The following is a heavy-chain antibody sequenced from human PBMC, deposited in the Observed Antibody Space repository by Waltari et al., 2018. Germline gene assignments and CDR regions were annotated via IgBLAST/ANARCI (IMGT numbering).Heavy chain of an antibody. J-gene: IGHJ5*02. CDR2: IWYDGSNK. Sequence: QVQLVESGGGVVQPGRSLRLSCAASGFTFSSYGMHWVRQAPGKGLEWGAVIWYDGSNKYYADSVKGRFTISRDNSKNTLYLQMNSLRAEDTAMYYCAKDQNEAAGSLVLAAWGQGTLVTVSS. CDR3: AKDQNEAAGSLVLAA. CDR1: GFTFSSYG. D-gene: IGHD2-21*01. V-gene: IGHV3-30*18.